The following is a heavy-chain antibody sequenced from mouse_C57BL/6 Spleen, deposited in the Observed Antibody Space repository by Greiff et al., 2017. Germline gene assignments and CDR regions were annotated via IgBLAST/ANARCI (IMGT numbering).Heavy chain of an antibody. D-gene: IGHD2-4*01. CDR1: GYTFTSYW. V-gene: IGHV1-69*01. CDR2: IDPSDSYT. J-gene: IGHJ3*01. Sequence: VQLQQPGAELVMPGASVKLSCKASGYTFTSYWMHWVKQRPGQGLEWIGEIDPSDSYTNYNQKFKGKSTLTVDKSSSTAYMQLSSLTSEDSAVYYRARSDDYGVAWFAYWGQGTLVTVSA. CDR3: ARSDDYGVAWFAY.